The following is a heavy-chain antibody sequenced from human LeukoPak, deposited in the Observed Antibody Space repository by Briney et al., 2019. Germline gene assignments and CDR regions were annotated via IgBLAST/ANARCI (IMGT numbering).Heavy chain of an antibody. CDR1: GYTFTSYY. J-gene: IGHJ3*02. V-gene: IGHV1-2*04. D-gene: IGHD4-23*01. Sequence: ASVKVSCKASGYTFTSYYMHWVRQAPGQGLEWMGWTNPNSGGTNYAQKFQGWVTMARDTSISTAYMELSRLRSDDTAVYYCARDLSDYGGNSGAFDIWGQGTMVTVSS. CDR2: TNPNSGGT. CDR3: ARDLSDYGGNSGAFDI.